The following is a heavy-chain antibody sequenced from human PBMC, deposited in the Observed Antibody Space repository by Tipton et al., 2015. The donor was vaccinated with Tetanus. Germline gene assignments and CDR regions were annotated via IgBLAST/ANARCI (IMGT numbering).Heavy chain of an antibody. J-gene: IGHJ3*01. Sequence: TLSLTCTVSGGSISNYYWNWIRQSPGKGLEWLGHIYYSGDTDYNPSLQSRATISLDTAKNHFSLRLSSVTAADTAVYYCARRSYCSSSRCFDAFDLWGQGTMVTVSS. CDR1: GGSISNYY. CDR2: IYYSGDT. D-gene: IGHD2-2*01. CDR3: ARRSYCSSSRCFDAFDL. V-gene: IGHV4-59*01.